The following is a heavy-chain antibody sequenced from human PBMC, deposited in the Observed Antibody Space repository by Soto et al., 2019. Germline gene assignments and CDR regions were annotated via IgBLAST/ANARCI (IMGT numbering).Heavy chain of an antibody. CDR3: ARDSIRQWLVGGTCFDS. J-gene: IGHJ4*02. CDR1: GYTFTSYG. CDR2: ISAYNGNT. D-gene: IGHD6-19*01. V-gene: IGHV1-18*01. Sequence: QVQLVQSGAEVKKPGASVKVSCKASGYTFTSYGISWVRQAPGQGLEWMGWISAYNGNTNYAQKLQGRVTMTTEPSTSAADMDLRSRRSDDTAVYYCARDSIRQWLVGGTCFDSWGQGALVTGPS.